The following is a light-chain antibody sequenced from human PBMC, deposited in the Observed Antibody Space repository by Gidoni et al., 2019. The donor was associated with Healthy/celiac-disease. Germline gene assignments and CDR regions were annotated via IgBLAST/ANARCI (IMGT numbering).Light chain of an antibody. CDR2: YDS. V-gene: IGLV3-21*04. CDR3: QVWDSSSDHVV. J-gene: IGLJ2*01. CDR1: NVGSKS. Sequence: SSLLTQPPPGSVAPGKTARITCGGTNVGSKSGHWYQQQPGQAPGLVIYYDSDRPSGIPERFSGSNSGNTATLTISRVEAGDEADYYCQVWDSSSDHVVFGGGTKLTVL.